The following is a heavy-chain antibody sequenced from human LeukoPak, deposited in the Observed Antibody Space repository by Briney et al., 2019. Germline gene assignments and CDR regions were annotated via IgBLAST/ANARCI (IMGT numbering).Heavy chain of an antibody. Sequence: PGGSLRLSCAASGFTVSSHYMSWFRQAPGMGLEWVSAIYTDSNTYYTDSVKGRFTISRDNFKNTPFLQMNNLRAEGTACDYCARESGYAVGDYGGEGTLVTVSS. J-gene: IGHJ4*02. V-gene: IGHV3-53*01. CDR2: IYTDSNT. CDR1: GFTVSSHY. CDR3: ARESGYAVGDY. D-gene: IGHD5-12*01.